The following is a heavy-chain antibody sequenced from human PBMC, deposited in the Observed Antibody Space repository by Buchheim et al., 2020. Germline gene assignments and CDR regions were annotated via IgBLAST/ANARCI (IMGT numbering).Heavy chain of an antibody. CDR2: IYYSGST. CDR1: GGSISSYY. D-gene: IGHD6-13*01. Sequence: QVQLQESGPGLVKPSETLSLTCTVSGGSISSYYWSWIRQPPGKGLEWIGYIYYSGSTNYNPSLKSRVTISVDTSKNQFSLKRSSVTAADTAVYYCASRIAAAGTGNWFDPWGQGTL. CDR3: ASRIAAAGTGNWFDP. V-gene: IGHV4-59*08. J-gene: IGHJ5*02.